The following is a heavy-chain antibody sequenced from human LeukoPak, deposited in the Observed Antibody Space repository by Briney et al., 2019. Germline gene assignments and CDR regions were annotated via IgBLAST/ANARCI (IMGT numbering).Heavy chain of an antibody. V-gene: IGHV3-23*01. D-gene: IGHD3-22*01. CDR3: ARGRSGYGPFDAFDI. CDR2: ISGSGANT. CDR1: GYTSSSYA. J-gene: IGHJ3*02. Sequence: GGSLRLSCTASGYTSSSYAMTWVRQAPGEGLEWVSAISGSGANTYYADSVKGRFAASRDNSKDTLYLQMRSLRAEDTAVYCARGRSGYGPFDAFDIWGHGTWVTVSS.